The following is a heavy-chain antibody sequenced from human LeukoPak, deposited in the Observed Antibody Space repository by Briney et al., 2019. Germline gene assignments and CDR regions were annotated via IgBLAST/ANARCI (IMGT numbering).Heavy chain of an antibody. J-gene: IGHJ4*02. V-gene: IGHV1-2*02. Sequence: GASVKVSCKASGYTFTGYYMHWVRQAPGQGLEWMGWINPNSGGTNYAQKLQGRVTMTTDTSTSTAYMELRSLRSDDTAVHYCARYYDILTGSNNFDYWGQGTLVTVSS. CDR2: INPNSGGT. D-gene: IGHD3-9*01. CDR1: GYTFTGYY. CDR3: ARYYDILTGSNNFDY.